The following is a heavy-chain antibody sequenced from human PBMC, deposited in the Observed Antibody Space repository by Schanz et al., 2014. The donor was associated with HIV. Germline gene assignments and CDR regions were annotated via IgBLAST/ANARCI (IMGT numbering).Heavy chain of an antibody. V-gene: IGHV3-33*01. CDR3: ARGWQARLWLDY. J-gene: IGHJ4*02. D-gene: IGHD5-18*01. Sequence: QVQLVESGGGVVQPGRSLRLSCAASGFTFSIFGMHWVRQAPGKGLEWVAVIWYDGSNKYYADSVKGRFTISRDNSKNTLYLQMNSLRGADTAVYYCARGWQARLWLDYWGQGTLVTVSS. CDR2: IWYDGSNK. CDR1: GFTFSIFG.